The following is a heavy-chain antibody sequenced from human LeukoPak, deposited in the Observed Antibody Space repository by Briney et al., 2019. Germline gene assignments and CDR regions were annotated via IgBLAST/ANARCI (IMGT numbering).Heavy chain of an antibody. Sequence: SVKVSCKASGGTFSSYTISWVRQAPGQGLEWMGRIIPILGIANYAQKFQGRVTITADKSTSTAYMELSSLRSEDTAVYYCARDSPNYDSSGYYFDYWGQGTLVTVSS. V-gene: IGHV1-69*04. CDR1: GGTFSSYT. J-gene: IGHJ4*02. CDR2: IIPILGIA. D-gene: IGHD3-22*01. CDR3: ARDSPNYDSSGYYFDY.